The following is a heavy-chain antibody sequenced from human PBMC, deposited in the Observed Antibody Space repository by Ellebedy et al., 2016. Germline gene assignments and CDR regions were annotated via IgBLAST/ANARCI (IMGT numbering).Heavy chain of an antibody. V-gene: IGHV3-11*01. Sequence: GGSLRLSCAASGFTFSDYYMSWIRQAPGKGLEWISYICSSVTTVYYADSVKGRFTISRDNAKNSLYLQMNSLRAEDTAVYYCARVRQGSGGYNFWGRGTLVTVSS. CDR1: GFTFSDYY. CDR2: ICSSVTTV. CDR3: ARVRQGSGGYNF. J-gene: IGHJ4*02. D-gene: IGHD5-12*01.